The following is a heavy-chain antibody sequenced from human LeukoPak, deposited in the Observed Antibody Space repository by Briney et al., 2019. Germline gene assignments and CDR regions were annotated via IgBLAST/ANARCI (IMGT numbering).Heavy chain of an antibody. CDR3: ARHLDYYGSGSYEY. CDR2: ISYSGST. CDR1: GGSIRPYD. Sequence: SETLSLTCTVSGGSIRPYDWTWIGHPPGKRLEWIGYISYSGSTNYNPSLKSRVTISIDTSKSQFSLKLSSVTAADTAVYYCARHLDYYGSGSYEYWGQGTLVTVSS. V-gene: IGHV4-59*08. J-gene: IGHJ4*02. D-gene: IGHD3-10*01.